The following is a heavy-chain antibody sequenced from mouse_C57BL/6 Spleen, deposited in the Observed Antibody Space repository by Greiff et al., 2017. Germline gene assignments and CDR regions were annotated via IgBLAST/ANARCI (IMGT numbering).Heavy chain of an antibody. CDR3: TRGGSPGYFDY. V-gene: IGHV1-52*01. CDR1: GYTFTSYW. Sequence: QVHVKQPGAELVRPGSSVKLSCKASGYTFTSYWMHWVKQRPIQGLEWIGNIDPSASETHYNQQFKDKATLTVDKSSSTAYMQRSSLSSEVSAVYCCTRGGSPGYFDYWGQGTTLTVAS. CDR2: IDPSASET. D-gene: IGHD1-1*01. J-gene: IGHJ2*01.